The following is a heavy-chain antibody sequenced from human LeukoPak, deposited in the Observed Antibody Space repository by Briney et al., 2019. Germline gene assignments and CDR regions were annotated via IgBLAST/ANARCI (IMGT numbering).Heavy chain of an antibody. CDR3: AKATVTRGGYYYHGMDV. CDR2: ISYDGSNK. V-gene: IGHV3-30*18. Sequence: GGSLRLSCAASGFTFSSYGMHWVRQAPGKGLEWVAVISYDGSNKYYADSVKGRFTISRDNSKNTLYLQMNSLRAEDTAVYYCAKATVTRGGYYYHGMDVWGQGTTVTVSS. J-gene: IGHJ6*02. CDR1: GFTFSSYG. D-gene: IGHD4-17*01.